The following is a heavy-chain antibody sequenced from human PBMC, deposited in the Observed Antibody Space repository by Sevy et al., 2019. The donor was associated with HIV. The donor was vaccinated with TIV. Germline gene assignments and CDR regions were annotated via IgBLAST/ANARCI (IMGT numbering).Heavy chain of an antibody. D-gene: IGHD2-2*01. CDR1: GFTFSNYA. Sequence: GGSLRLSCAASGFTFSNYAMSWVRQAPGKGLEWVSTFSFGCGKINYADSVKGRFTISRENSKNTLYLQMTSLMAGDTALYYCAREGCSKPHDYWGQGTLVTVSS. CDR2: FSFGCGKI. V-gene: IGHV3-23*01. J-gene: IGHJ4*02. CDR3: AREGCSKPHDY.